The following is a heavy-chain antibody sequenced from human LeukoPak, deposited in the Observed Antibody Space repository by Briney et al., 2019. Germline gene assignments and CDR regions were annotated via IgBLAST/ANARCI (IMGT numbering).Heavy chain of an antibody. J-gene: IGHJ3*02. D-gene: IGHD3-22*01. CDR3: AGGHYYDSSGYYYVNAFDI. V-gene: IGHV3-7*04. CDR2: IKQDGSEK. Sequence: GGSLRLSCAASGFTFSSYWMSWVRQAPGKGLEGVANIKQDGSEKYYVDSVKGRFTISRDNAKNSRYLQMNSLRAEDTAVYYCAGGHYYDSSGYYYVNAFDIWGQGTMVTVSS. CDR1: GFTFSSYW.